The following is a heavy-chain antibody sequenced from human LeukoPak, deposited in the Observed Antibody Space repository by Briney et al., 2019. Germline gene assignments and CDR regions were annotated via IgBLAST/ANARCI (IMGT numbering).Heavy chain of an antibody. J-gene: IGHJ4*02. D-gene: IGHD6-13*01. Sequence: SVKVSCKASGFTFTSSAMQWVRQARGQRLEWIGWIVVGSGNTNYAQKFQERVTITRDMSTSTAYMELSRLRSDDTAVYYCARDFSPPRGQQLVLWGQGTLVTVSS. CDR3: ARDFSPPRGQQLVL. CDR2: IVVGSGNT. V-gene: IGHV1-58*02. CDR1: GFTFTSSA.